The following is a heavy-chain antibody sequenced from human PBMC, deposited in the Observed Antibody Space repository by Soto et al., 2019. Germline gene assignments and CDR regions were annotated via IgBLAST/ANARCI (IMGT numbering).Heavy chain of an antibody. D-gene: IGHD3-22*01. CDR2: ISNTGAVT. V-gene: IGHV3-23*01. CDR1: GFTFRNYG. CDR3: ARDQTDSGGYSDS. Sequence: EVLLLESGGGVVQPGGSLRLSCAVSGFTFRNYGMSWVRQAPGKGLEWVSSISNTGAVTYYADSVKGRFTISRDNSKNTVYLQVSNLRAEDTAVYFCARDQTDSGGYSDSWGQGTLVTVSS. J-gene: IGHJ4*02.